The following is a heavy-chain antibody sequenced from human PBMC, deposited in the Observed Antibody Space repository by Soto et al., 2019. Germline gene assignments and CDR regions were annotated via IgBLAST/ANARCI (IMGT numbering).Heavy chain of an antibody. CDR3: ARDRAPFCGGDCGLVDV. CDR2: IRTSSSYI. J-gene: IGHJ6*02. CDR1: GFNFNNFG. V-gene: IGHV3-21*01. D-gene: IGHD2-21*02. Sequence: GGSLRLSCAASGFNFNNFGMNWFRQAPGKGLEWVSSIRTSSSYIYYAESVKGRFTISRDNAKKSLYLEMNRLGVEDTAVYYCARDRAPFCGGDCGLVDVWGQGTSVTVSS.